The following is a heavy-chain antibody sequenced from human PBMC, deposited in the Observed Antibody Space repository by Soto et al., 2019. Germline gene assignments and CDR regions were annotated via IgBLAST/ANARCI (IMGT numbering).Heavy chain of an antibody. CDR1: GYTFTSYG. D-gene: IGHD1-1*01. CDR3: ARDWRGTVSSNYYYGMDV. Sequence: ASVKVSCKASGYTFTSYGISWVRQAPGQGXEWMGWISAYNGNTNYAQKLQGRVTMTTDTSTSTAYMELRSLRSDDTAVYYCARDWRGTVSSNYYYGMDVWGQGTTVTVSS. CDR2: ISAYNGNT. J-gene: IGHJ6*02. V-gene: IGHV1-18*01.